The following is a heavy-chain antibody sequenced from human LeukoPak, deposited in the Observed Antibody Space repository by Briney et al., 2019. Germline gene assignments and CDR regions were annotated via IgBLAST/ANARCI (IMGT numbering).Heavy chain of an antibody. CDR3: AGSDTIGYLPREWDYWYFDL. CDR2: ISSGSSYM. D-gene: IGHD5-18*01. V-gene: IGHV3-21*01. Sequence: GGSLRLSCAVSGFTFSNYWMNWVRQAPGKGLEWVSSISSGSSYMYYSDSVKGRFTISRDNAKNSLYLQMNSLRAEDTAMYYCAGSDTIGYLPREWDYWYFDLWGRGTLVTVSS. J-gene: IGHJ2*01. CDR1: GFTFSNYW.